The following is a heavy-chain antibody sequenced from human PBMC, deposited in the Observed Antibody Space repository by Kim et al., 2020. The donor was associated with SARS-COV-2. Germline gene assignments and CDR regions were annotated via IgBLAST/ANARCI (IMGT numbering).Heavy chain of an antibody. CDR3: ARGPGIVVVPAVSLSWFDP. Sequence: SETLSLTCAVYGGSFSGYYWSWIRQPPGKGLEWIGEINHSGSTNYNPSLKSRVTISVHTSKNQFSLKLSSVTAADTAVYYCARGPGIVVVPAVSLSWFDPWGQGTLVTGSS. CDR2: INHSGST. CDR1: GGSFSGYY. D-gene: IGHD2-2*01. V-gene: IGHV4-34*01. J-gene: IGHJ5*02.